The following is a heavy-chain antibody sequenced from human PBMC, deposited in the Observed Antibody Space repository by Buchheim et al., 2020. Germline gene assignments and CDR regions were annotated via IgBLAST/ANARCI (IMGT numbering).Heavy chain of an antibody. CDR2: ISYDGSNK. J-gene: IGHJ4*02. D-gene: IGHD6-13*01. CDR3: ARDRVWGIAALH. V-gene: IGHV3-30-3*01. CDR1: GFTFSSYA. Sequence: QVQLVESGGGVVQPGRSLRLSCAASGFTFSSYAMHWVRQAPGKGLEWVAVISYDGSNKYYADSVKGRFTISRDNSKNTLYLQMNSLRAEDTAVYYCARDRVWGIAALHWGQGTL.